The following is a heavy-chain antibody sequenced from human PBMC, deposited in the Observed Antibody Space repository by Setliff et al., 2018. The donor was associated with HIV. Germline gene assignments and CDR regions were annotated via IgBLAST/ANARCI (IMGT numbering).Heavy chain of an antibody. CDR2: ISAYNGNT. Sequence: GASVKVSCKASGYRFSSYGISWVRQAPGQGLEWMGWISAYNGNTKYTQKFQGRVTMTTDTSTSTAYLQLSSLKVDDTAMYFCAASADGDCATTSCTNWFDPWGQGTPVTVS. V-gene: IGHV1-18*01. D-gene: IGHD2-21*01. CDR3: AASADGDCATTSCTNWFDP. J-gene: IGHJ5*02. CDR1: GYRFSSYG.